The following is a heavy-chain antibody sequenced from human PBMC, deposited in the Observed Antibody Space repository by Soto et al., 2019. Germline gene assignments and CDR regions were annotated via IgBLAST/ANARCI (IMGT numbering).Heavy chain of an antibody. CDR2: ISAYNGNT. CDR1: GYTFTSYG. CDR3: ARELLGDILTGLGYYYYYGMDV. D-gene: IGHD3-9*01. J-gene: IGHJ6*02. V-gene: IGHV1-18*01. Sequence: ASVKVSCKASGYTFTSYGISWVRQAPGQGLEWMGWISAYNGNTNYAQKLQGRVTMTTDTSTSTAYMELRSLRSDDTAVYYCARELLGDILTGLGYYYYYGMDVWGQGTTVTVSS.